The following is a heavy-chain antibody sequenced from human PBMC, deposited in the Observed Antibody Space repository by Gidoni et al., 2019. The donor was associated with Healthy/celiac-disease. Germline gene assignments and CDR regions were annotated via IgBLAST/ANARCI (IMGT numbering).Heavy chain of an antibody. Sequence: QDQLVQSGAEVKKPGASVKVSCKASAYTFTSYGISWVRQATGQGLELMGWITAYNGNTNYAKKLQGRVTMTTDTATSTAYRELRSMRSDDTAVYYCASSGRVPAARGYYYGMDVWGQGTAVTVSS. J-gene: IGHJ6*02. V-gene: IGHV1-18*04. CDR2: ITAYNGNT. CDR3: ASSGRVPAARGYYYGMDV. D-gene: IGHD2-2*01. CDR1: AYTFTSYG.